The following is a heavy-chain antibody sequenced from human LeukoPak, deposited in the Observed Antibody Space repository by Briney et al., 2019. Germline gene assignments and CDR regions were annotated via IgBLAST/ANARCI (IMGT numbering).Heavy chain of an antibody. CDR3: GKHDSASDY. J-gene: IGHJ4*02. Sequence: AGGSLRLSCGASGFIFSNYGMHWVRQAPGKGLEWVAFTRSDGSDKYYTSSVKGRFTISRDNSKNMLYLQTNSLRIEDTAVYYCGKHDSASDYWGQGTLVTVSS. CDR2: TRSDGSDK. CDR1: GFIFSNYG. V-gene: IGHV3-30*02. D-gene: IGHD1-26*01.